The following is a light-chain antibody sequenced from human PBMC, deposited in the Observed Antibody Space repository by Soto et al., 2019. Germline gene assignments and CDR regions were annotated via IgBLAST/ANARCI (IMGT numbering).Light chain of an antibody. V-gene: IGKV3-15*01. CDR2: GAS. CDR3: QQYNNWPLT. CDR1: QSVSSSY. Sequence: SGSQGERVTLSCRASQSVSSSYLTWYQQKPGQAPRLLIYGASTRATGIPARFTGSGSRTEFTLTISSLQSEDFAVYYCQQYNNWPLTFGGGTKVDI. J-gene: IGKJ4*01.